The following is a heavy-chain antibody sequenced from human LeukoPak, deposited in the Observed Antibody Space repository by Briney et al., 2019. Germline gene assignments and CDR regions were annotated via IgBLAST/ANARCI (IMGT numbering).Heavy chain of an antibody. CDR3: AKEVGWSPYFDY. J-gene: IGHJ4*02. Sequence: GVSLSLSCAVSGFTFSRYAMMWVRQAPGRGREWVSAISGSGGSTYYADSVKGRFTISRDNCKNTLYLQMNSLRAEDTAVYYCAKEVGWSPYFDYWGQGTLVTVSS. D-gene: IGHD6-19*01. V-gene: IGHV3-23*01. CDR2: ISGSGGST. CDR1: GFTFSRYA.